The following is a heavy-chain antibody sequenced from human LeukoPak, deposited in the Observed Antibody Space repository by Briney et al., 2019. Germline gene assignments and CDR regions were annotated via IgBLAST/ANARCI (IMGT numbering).Heavy chain of an antibody. CDR2: LYSGGNT. J-gene: IGHJ4*02. V-gene: IGHV3-53*01. CDR1: GFTVSSNY. CDR3: AREGASSSFGY. D-gene: IGHD6-13*01. Sequence: GGSLRLSCVVSGFTVSSNYMSWVRQAPGKGLEWVSVLYSGGNTYHADSVKGRFTISRDNSKNTLYLQMNSLRAEDTAVYYCAREGASSSFGYWGQGTLVAVSS.